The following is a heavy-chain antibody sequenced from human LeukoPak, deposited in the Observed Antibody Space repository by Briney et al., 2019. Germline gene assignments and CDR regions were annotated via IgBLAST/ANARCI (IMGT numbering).Heavy chain of an antibody. CDR2: ISFVGSNE. D-gene: IGHD2-2*01. CDR3: ARDKDTSYLSSFDY. Sequence: AGGSLRLSCAASGFTFSSYVMHWVRQAPGKGLEWVAIISFVGSNEYYADSVKGRFTISRDNSKNTLYLQMNRLRAADTAVYYCARDKDTSYLSSFDYGGQGTLVTVSS. V-gene: IGHV3-30*04. J-gene: IGHJ4*02. CDR1: GFTFSSYV.